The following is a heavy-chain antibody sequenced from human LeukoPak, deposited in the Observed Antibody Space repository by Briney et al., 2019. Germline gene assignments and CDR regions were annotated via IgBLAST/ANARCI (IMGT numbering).Heavy chain of an antibody. J-gene: IGHJ4*02. CDR1: EFTFDDYA. CDR2: ISWNSVSI. D-gene: IGHD1-14*01. Sequence: GRSLRLSCAVSEFTFDDYAMHWVRQVPGKGLEWVSGISWNSVSIGYADSVKGRFTISRDNAKNSLYLQMNSLRAEDTALYYCAKAGQQPGFDYWGQGILVTVSS. V-gene: IGHV3-9*01. CDR3: AKAGQQPGFDY.